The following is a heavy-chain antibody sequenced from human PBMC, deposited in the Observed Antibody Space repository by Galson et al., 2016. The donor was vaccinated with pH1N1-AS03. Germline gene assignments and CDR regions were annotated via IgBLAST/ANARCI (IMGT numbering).Heavy chain of an antibody. CDR2: VSYSGTT. V-gene: IGHV4-39*01. CDR1: GASIISSPYY. D-gene: IGHD6-19*01. CDR3: AGYEMTYSNGWYYLDV. Sequence: ETLSLTCTVSGASIISSPYYWGWIRQPPGKGLEWIASVSYSGTTFYKSSLKRRATISVDTSENEFALRLTTVTAADTAVYYCAGYEMTYSNGWYYLDVWGKGTMVTVSS. J-gene: IGHJ6*03.